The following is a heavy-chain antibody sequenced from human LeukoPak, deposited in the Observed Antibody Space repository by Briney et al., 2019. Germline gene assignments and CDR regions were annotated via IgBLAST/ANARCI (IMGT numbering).Heavy chain of an antibody. J-gene: IGHJ4*02. Sequence: ASVKVSCKASGGTFSSYAISWVRQAPGQGVEWMGRIIPIFGTANKPQKFQGRFTISTDESTSTSYMKLSSLRSEDTAVYYCARALHPEYEGLGADYWGQGTLVTVSS. V-gene: IGHV1-69*05. CDR3: ARALHPEYEGLGADY. CDR2: IIPIFGTA. D-gene: IGHD3-16*01. CDR1: GGTFSSYA.